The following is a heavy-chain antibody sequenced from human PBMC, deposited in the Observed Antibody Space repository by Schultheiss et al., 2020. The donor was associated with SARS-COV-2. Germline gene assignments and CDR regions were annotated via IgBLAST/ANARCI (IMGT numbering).Heavy chain of an antibody. CDR1: GGSISSSNW. D-gene: IGHD6-19*01. V-gene: IGHV4-4*02. Sequence: SETLSLTCTVSGGSISSSNWWSWIRQPPGKGLEWIGEIYHSGSTNYNPSLKSRVSMSVDTSKNQFSLKLSSVTAADTAVYYCAREPSGWTRSGFDYWGQGALVTVSS. CDR3: AREPSGWTRSGFDY. CDR2: IYHSGST. J-gene: IGHJ4*02.